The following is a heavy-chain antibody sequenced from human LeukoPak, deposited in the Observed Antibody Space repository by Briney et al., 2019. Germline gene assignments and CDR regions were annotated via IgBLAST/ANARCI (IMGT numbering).Heavy chain of an antibody. V-gene: IGHV3-30-3*01. CDR2: ISYDGSNK. CDR1: GFTFSSYA. CDR3: ARVPLHLIVGARWYFDY. J-gene: IGHJ4*02. Sequence: GGSLRLSCAASGFTFSSYAMHWVRQAPGKGLEWVAVISYDGSNKYYADSVKGRFTISRDNSKNTLYLQMNSLRAEDTAVYYCARVPLHLIVGARWYFDYWGQGTLVTVSS. D-gene: IGHD1-26*01.